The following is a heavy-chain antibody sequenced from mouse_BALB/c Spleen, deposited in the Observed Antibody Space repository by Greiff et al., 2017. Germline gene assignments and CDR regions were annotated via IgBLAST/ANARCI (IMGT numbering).Heavy chain of an antibody. Sequence: EVKLMESGPGLVKPSQSLSLTCTVTGYSITSDYAWNWIRQFPGNKLEWMGYISYSGSTNYNPSLKSRISITRDTSKNQFFLQLNSVTTEDTATYYYARKDYGNYVFAYWGQGTLVTVSA. D-gene: IGHD2-1*01. J-gene: IGHJ3*01. CDR1: GYSITSDYA. CDR2: ISYSGST. CDR3: ARKDYGNYVFAY. V-gene: IGHV3-2*02.